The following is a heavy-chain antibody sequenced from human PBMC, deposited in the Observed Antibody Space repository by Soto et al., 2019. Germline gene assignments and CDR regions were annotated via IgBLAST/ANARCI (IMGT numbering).Heavy chain of an antibody. CDR1: GFTFSSYA. D-gene: IGHD6-19*01. J-gene: IGHJ5*02. V-gene: IGHV3-23*01. CDR2: ISGSGGST. CDR3: AKDSRASSQWLTTFDT. Sequence: GGSLRLSCAASGFTFSSYAMSWVRQAPGKGLEWVSAISGSGGSTYYADSVKGRFTISRDNSKNTLYLQMNSLRAEDTAVYYCAKDSRASSQWLTTFDTWGQETLVPVSS.